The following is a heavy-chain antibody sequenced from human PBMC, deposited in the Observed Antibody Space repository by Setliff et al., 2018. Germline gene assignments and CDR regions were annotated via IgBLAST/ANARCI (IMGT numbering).Heavy chain of an antibody. CDR1: GYSLSNYV. CDR3: ARADHLVTTTFDY. J-gene: IGHJ4*01. D-gene: IGHD4-17*01. V-gene: IGHV7-4-1*02. CDR2: INTKTGDP. Sequence: ASVKVSCKASGYSLSNYVMNWVRQAPGQGLEWMGWINTKTGDPSYAQGYTGRFAFSLDTSDSTTYLDISTLKAEDTATYFCARADHLVTTTFDYWGQGTPVTVSS.